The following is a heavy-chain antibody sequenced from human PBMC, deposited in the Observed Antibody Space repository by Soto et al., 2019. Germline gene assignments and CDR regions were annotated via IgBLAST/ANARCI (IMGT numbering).Heavy chain of an antibody. J-gene: IGHJ4*02. D-gene: IGHD6-19*01. CDR1: GYTFTSYA. CDR3: ARDRIAVAGTYFDY. CDR2: INAGNGNT. V-gene: IGHV1-3*01. Sequence: QVPLVQSGAEVKKPGASVKVSCKASGYTFTSYAMHWVRQAPGQRLEWMGWINAGNGNTKYSQKFQGRVTITRDTSASTAYMELSSLRSEDTAVYYCARDRIAVAGTYFDYWGQGTLVTVSS.